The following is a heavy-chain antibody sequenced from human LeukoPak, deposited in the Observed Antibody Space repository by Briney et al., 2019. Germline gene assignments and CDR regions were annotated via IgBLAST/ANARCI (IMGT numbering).Heavy chain of an antibody. Sequence: GASVKVSCKASGGTFSSYAISWVRQAPGQGLEWMGGIIPIFGTANYAQKFQGRVTITTNESTSTAYMELSSLRSEDTAVYYCARERPVDTAMVSMGCYYYYYMDVWGKGTTVTVSS. CDR3: ARERPVDTAMVSMGCYYYYYMDV. D-gene: IGHD5-18*01. J-gene: IGHJ6*03. V-gene: IGHV1-69*05. CDR2: IIPIFGTA. CDR1: GGTFSSYA.